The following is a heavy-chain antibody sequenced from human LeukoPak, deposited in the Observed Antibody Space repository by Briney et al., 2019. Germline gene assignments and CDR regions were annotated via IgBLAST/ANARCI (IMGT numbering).Heavy chain of an antibody. Sequence: SETLSLTCSVSGYYISGGYHWDWIRQPPGKGLEWIGSIYYSRGTFYNPSLKSRVTMSIDTSKNHFSLKLTSVTAADTAIYYCARGQYSDHVFSWYFDVWGRGTLATVSS. CDR1: GYYISGGYH. J-gene: IGHJ2*01. CDR3: ARGQYSDHVFSWYFDV. CDR2: IYYSRGT. V-gene: IGHV4-38-2*02. D-gene: IGHD4-17*01.